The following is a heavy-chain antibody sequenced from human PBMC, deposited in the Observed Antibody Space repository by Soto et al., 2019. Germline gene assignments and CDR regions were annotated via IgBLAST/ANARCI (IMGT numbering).Heavy chain of an antibody. CDR3: ARDQGTGGARPEFDY. CDR1: GYTFTSYY. J-gene: IGHJ4*02. Sequence: ASVKVSCKASGYTFTSYYMHWVRQAPGQGLEWMGIINPSGGSTSYAQKFQGRVTMTRDTSTSTVYMELSSLRSEDTAVYYCARDQGTGGARPEFDYWGQGTLVTVSS. CDR2: INPSGGST. D-gene: IGHD7-27*01. V-gene: IGHV1-46*01.